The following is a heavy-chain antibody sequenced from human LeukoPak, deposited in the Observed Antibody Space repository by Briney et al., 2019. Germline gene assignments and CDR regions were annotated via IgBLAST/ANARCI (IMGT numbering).Heavy chain of an antibody. CDR1: GFTFSSYA. V-gene: IGHV3-30*04. D-gene: IGHD6-13*01. Sequence: GRSLRLSCAASGFTFSSYAMHWVRQAPGKGLEWVAVISYDGSNKYYADSVKGRFTISRDNSKNTLYLQMNSLRAEDTAVYYCANTLSNSRPKGLEHWGQGTLVPVFS. CDR2: ISYDGSNK. J-gene: IGHJ4*02. CDR3: ANTLSNSRPKGLEH.